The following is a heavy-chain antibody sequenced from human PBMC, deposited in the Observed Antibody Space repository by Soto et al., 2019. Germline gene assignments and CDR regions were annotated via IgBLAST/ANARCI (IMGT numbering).Heavy chain of an antibody. CDR1: GGSFTSNNW. CDR3: ASRDPGTSVDY. J-gene: IGHJ4*02. D-gene: IGHD1-7*01. CDR2: IYRTGST. V-gene: IGHV4-4*02. Sequence: SETLSLTCAVSGGSFTSNNWWTWVRQPPGQGLEWIGEIYRTGSTNYNPSLKSRVTISLDKSENQFSLKVTSLTAADTAVYYCASRDPGTSVDYWGQRTLVTVSS.